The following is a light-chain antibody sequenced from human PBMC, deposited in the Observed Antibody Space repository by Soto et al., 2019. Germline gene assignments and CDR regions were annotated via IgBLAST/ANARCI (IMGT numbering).Light chain of an antibody. Sequence: DIQMTQSLSSLSASIGDRVTITCRANQHISNYVNWYQQRPGKAPRVLIFSASTLQSGVPSRFSGSGSGTDFTLTISSLEPEDFGTYFCQQSYSTPGALTFGGGTRVDIK. CDR1: QHISNY. J-gene: IGKJ4*01. CDR3: QQSYSTPGALT. V-gene: IGKV1-39*01. CDR2: SAS.